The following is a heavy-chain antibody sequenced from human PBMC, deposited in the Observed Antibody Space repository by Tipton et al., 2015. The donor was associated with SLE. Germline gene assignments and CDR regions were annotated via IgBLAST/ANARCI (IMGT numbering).Heavy chain of an antibody. CDR2: IYYSGST. CDR3: ARDRSHDPRVLDY. J-gene: IGHJ4*02. Sequence: TLSLTCTVSGGSISSSSYYWGWIRQPPGKGLEWIGSIYYSGSTNYNPSLKSRVTISVDTSKNQFSLKLSSVNAADTAVYYCARDRSHDPRVLDYWGQGTLVTVSS. V-gene: IGHV4-39*07. D-gene: IGHD3-16*01. CDR1: GGSISSSSYY.